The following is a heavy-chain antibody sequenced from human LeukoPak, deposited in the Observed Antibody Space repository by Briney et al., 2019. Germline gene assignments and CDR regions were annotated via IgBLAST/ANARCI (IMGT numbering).Heavy chain of an antibody. Sequence: GGSLRLSCAASGFTFSSSSMNCVRQAPGKGLEWVSSISSSSYIYYADSVKGRFTISRDNAKNSLYLQMNSLRAEDTAVYYCAREKTYYYDSSGFDYWGQGTLVTVSS. CDR2: ISSSSYI. D-gene: IGHD3-22*01. J-gene: IGHJ4*02. CDR3: AREKTYYYDSSGFDY. V-gene: IGHV3-21*01. CDR1: GFTFSSSS.